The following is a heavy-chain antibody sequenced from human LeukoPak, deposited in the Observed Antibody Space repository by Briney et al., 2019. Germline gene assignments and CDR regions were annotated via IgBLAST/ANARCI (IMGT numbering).Heavy chain of an antibody. J-gene: IGHJ3*02. V-gene: IGHV1-18*01. CDR1: GYTFTGYG. CDR3: ARDWFCGGAGCHDTFDI. D-gene: IGHD2-21*01. Sequence: GASVKVSCKASGYTFTGYGLSWVRQAPGRGLQWMGWVSTYNYDTNYAQDFQGKVTLTRDTSTDTAYMELRNLRFDDTAVYYCARDWFCGGAGCHDTFDIWGQGTMVTVSS. CDR2: VSTYNYDT.